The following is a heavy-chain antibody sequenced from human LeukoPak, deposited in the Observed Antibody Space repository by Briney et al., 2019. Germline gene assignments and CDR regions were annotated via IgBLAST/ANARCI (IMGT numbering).Heavy chain of an antibody. V-gene: IGHV3-30*04. CDR2: ISYDGSNK. J-gene: IGHJ3*02. CDR1: GFTFSSYA. CDR3: ARDGVGATIYRDAFDI. Sequence: GRSLRLSCAASGFTFSSYAMHWVRQAPGKGLEWVAVISYDGSNKYYADSVKGRFTISRDNSKNTLYPQMNSLRAEDTAVYYCARDGVGATIYRDAFDIWGQGTMVTVSS. D-gene: IGHD1-26*01.